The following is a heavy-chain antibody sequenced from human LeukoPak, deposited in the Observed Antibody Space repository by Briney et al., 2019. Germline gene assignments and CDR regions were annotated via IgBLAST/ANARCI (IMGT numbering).Heavy chain of an antibody. CDR2: LKSKTGGGTA. CDR1: GFTFSNAW. CDR3: FAAAGTFDY. J-gene: IGHJ4*02. D-gene: IGHD6-13*01. Sequence: NPGGSLRLSCAASGFTFSNAWTSWVRQAPGKGLEWVGRLKSKTGGGTADHAAPVKGRFTISRDDSKNTLYLQMNSLKTEDTAVYYCFAAAGTFDYWGQGTLVTVPS. V-gene: IGHV3-15*01.